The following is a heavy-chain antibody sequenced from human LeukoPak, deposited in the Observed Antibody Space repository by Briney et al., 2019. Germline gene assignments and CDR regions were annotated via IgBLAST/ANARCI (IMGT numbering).Heavy chain of an antibody. V-gene: IGHV3-21*01. J-gene: IGHJ4*02. Sequence: GGSLRLSCAASGFTFSSYSMNWVRQAPGKGLEWVSSISSSSSYIYYADSVKGRFTISRDNAKNSLYLQMNSLRAEDTAVYYCAREGGGITMIVVVNYFDYWGQGTLVTVSP. CDR3: AREGGGITMIVVVNYFDY. D-gene: IGHD3-22*01. CDR2: ISSSSSYI. CDR1: GFTFSSYS.